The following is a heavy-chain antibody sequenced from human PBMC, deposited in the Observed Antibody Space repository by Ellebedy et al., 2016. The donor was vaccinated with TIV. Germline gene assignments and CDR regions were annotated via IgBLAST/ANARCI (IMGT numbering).Heavy chain of an antibody. CDR2: ISNRDRT. V-gene: IGHV4-39*01. J-gene: IGHJ6*03. D-gene: IGHD1-14*01. CDR3: ATFNQYYTYLGV. CDR1: GDSISSSSDY. Sequence: ESLKISCTVSGDSISSSSDYWVWIRQPPGKGPEWIGTISNRDRTDYNPSLKSRVFILVDASKNQFFLKLTSVTAADTAVYYCATFNQYYTYLGVWGKGTTVIVSS.